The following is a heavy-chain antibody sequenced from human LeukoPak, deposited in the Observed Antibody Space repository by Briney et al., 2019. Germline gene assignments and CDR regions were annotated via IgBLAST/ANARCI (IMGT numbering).Heavy chain of an antibody. CDR3: ARDHKAGSMIVPIYFQE. CDR2: ISAHNGEK. Sequence: GASVKVSCKASGYTFTSYGISWVRQAPGQGLEWMGWISAHNGEKKYAQKVQGRVTMTTDTSTSTAYMELRSLRSDDTAVYYRARDHKAGSMIVPIYFQEWGQGTLVTVSS. D-gene: IGHD3-22*01. CDR1: GYTFTSYG. J-gene: IGHJ1*01. V-gene: IGHV1-18*01.